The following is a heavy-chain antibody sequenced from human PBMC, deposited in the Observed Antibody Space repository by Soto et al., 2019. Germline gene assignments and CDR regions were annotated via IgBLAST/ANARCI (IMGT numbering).Heavy chain of an antibody. CDR1: GFTLSSYW. Sequence: EVQLVESGGGLVQPGGSLRLSCAASGFTLSSYWMHWVRQVPGKGLMWVSRINSDGIRTNYADAVKGRFTISRDNSKNTQYLQMNSLSAEDTSVYYCARDLGNYDRYYFDYWGQGTLVTVSS. V-gene: IGHV3-74*01. D-gene: IGHD1-7*01. J-gene: IGHJ4*02. CDR2: INSDGIRT. CDR3: ARDLGNYDRYYFDY.